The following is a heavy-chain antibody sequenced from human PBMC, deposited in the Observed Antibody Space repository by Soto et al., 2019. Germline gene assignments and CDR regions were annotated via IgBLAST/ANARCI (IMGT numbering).Heavy chain of an antibody. D-gene: IGHD3-3*01. Sequence: QVHLVQSGGEVKKAGASVKLSCKASGYSFIDYAMHWVRQAPGQRLEWVGWINGGNGNTEYSQRLQGRVTITRDTSASTAYKELTSLTYEDTAIYYCACSTSGVINTWANGVDVWGQGTTVTVSS. V-gene: IGHV1-3*01. J-gene: IGHJ6*02. CDR2: INGGNGNT. CDR3: ACSTSGVINTWANGVDV. CDR1: GYSFIDYA.